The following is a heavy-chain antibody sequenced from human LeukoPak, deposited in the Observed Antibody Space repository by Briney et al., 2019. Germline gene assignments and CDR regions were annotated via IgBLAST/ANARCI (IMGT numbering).Heavy chain of an antibody. J-gene: IGHJ4*02. D-gene: IGHD3-10*01. Sequence: GASVKVSCKASGYTFTSYDINWVRQATGQGLEWMGWMNPNSGNTGYAQKFQGRVTITKNTSIGTACMELSSLRPEDTAVYYCARGRMVRGLTMFDYWGQGTLVTVSS. CDR1: GYTFTSYD. CDR2: MNPNSGNT. CDR3: ARGRMVRGLTMFDY. V-gene: IGHV1-8*03.